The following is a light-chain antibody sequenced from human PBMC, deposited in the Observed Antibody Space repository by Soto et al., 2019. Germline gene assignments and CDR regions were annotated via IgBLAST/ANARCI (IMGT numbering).Light chain of an antibody. CDR1: QSLLHSNGYNY. CDR3: MQSLQTPVT. CDR2: LDS. V-gene: IGKV2-28*01. Sequence: DIVMTQSPLSLPVTPGEPASISCRSSQSLLHSNGYNYLNWYVQKPGQSPQLLIYLDSNRASGVPDRFSGSGSGTDFTLEISRVEAEDVGVYYCMQSLQTPVTFGQGTRLEIK. J-gene: IGKJ5*01.